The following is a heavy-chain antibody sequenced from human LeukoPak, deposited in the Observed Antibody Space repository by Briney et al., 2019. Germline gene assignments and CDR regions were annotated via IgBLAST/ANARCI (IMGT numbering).Heavy chain of an antibody. CDR2: IRPSGDNT. CDR1: GFTFSSYD. V-gene: IGHV3-23*01. CDR3: AKDLGYCSSTTCYGFDY. J-gene: IGHJ4*02. Sequence: GGALRLSCAASGFTFSSYDMTWVRQAPGRGLEWVSSIRPSGDNTYYGDSVKGRFTISRDNSKNTLYLQMNSLRAEDTAFYYCAKDLGYCSSTTCYGFDYWGQGTLVTVSS. D-gene: IGHD2-2*01.